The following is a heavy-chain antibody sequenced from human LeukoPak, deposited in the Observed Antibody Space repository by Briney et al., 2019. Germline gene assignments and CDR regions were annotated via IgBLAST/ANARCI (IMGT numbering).Heavy chain of an antibody. J-gene: IGHJ3*02. D-gene: IGHD3-22*01. CDR1: GYSFTSYW. V-gene: IGHV5-51*01. CDR2: IYPGDSDT. CDR3: ARSEAGAYYYDSSGYDAFDI. Sequence: GESLKISCKGSGYSFTSYWIGWVRQMPGKGLEWMGIIYPGDSDTRYSPSFQGQVTISADKSISTAYLQWSSLKASDTAMYYCARSEAGAYYYDSSGYDAFDIWGQGTMVTVSS.